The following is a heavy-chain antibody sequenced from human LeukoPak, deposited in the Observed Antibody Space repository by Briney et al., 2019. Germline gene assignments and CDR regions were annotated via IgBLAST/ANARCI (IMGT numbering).Heavy chain of an antibody. D-gene: IGHD2-2*02. CDR2: IWYDGSNK. CDR3: ARGPSVVPAAITY. V-gene: IGHV3-33*01. J-gene: IGHJ4*02. CDR1: GFTFSSYG. Sequence: GRSLRLSCAASGFTFSSYGMHWGRQAPGKGLEWVAAIWYDGSNKYYADSVKARFTISRDNSKNTLYLQMNSLRAEDTAVYYCARGPSVVPAAITYWGQGTLVTVSS.